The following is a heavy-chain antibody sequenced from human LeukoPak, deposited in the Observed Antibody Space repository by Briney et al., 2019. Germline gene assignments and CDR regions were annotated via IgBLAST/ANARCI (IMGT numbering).Heavy chain of an antibody. Sequence: PGGSLRLSCAASGFTFSSYAMRWVRQAPGKGLEWVAVISYDGSNKYYADSVKGRFTISRDNSKNTLYLQMNSLRAEDTAVYYCARDVTVTTFDYWGQGTLVTVSS. V-gene: IGHV3-30*04. J-gene: IGHJ4*02. CDR3: ARDVTVTTFDY. D-gene: IGHD4-17*01. CDR2: ISYDGSNK. CDR1: GFTFSSYA.